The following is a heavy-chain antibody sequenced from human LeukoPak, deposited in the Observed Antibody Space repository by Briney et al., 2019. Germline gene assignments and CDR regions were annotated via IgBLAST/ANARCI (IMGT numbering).Heavy chain of an antibody. CDR1: GYSFTHHN. CDR3: ARVLSAVTSTFDY. D-gene: IGHD4-17*01. J-gene: IGHJ4*02. Sequence: ASVKVSCKASGYSFTHHNVHWVRQAPGQALEWMGWIKPNNGDTKFSQKFQDRVTLTSDTSIDTAHMEMSGLTSDDTAIYYCARVLSAVTSTFDYWGQGTLVTVSS. CDR2: IKPNNGDT. V-gene: IGHV1-2*02.